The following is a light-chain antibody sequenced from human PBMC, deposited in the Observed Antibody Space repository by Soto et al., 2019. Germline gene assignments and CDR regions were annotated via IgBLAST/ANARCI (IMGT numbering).Light chain of an antibody. CDR1: QSVSNN. Sequence: EIVMTQSPATLSVSPGERVTLSCRASQSVSNNLAWYQQKPGQAPRLLIYGATATATGIPARFSGSGSGTEFPLTISSLQSEDVAVYYCQQHNAWPLTFGGGTKVEIK. CDR2: GAT. CDR3: QQHNAWPLT. J-gene: IGKJ4*01. V-gene: IGKV3-15*01.